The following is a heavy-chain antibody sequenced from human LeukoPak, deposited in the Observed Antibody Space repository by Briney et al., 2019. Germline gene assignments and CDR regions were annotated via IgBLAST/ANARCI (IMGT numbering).Heavy chain of an antibody. CDR2: ISGSGGST. D-gene: IGHD3-22*01. CDR1: GFTFSSYA. J-gene: IGHJ3*02. CDR3: AKDRPTSITMIVVVIPGSAFDI. Sequence: PGGSLRLSCAASGFTFSSYAMSWVRQAPGKGLKWVSAISGSGGSTYYADSVKGRFTISRDNSKNTLYLQMNSLRAEATAVYYCAKDRPTSITMIVVVIPGSAFDIWGQGTMVTVSS. V-gene: IGHV3-23*01.